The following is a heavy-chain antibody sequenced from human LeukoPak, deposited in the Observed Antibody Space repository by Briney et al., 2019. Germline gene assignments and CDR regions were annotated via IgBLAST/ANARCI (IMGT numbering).Heavy chain of an antibody. CDR3: AKDLYGYVSNWFDP. J-gene: IGHJ5*02. V-gene: IGHV3-23*01. Sequence: GGSLRLSCAASGFTSSSYAMSWVRQAPGKGLEWVSAISGSGGSTYYADSVKGRFTISRDNSKNTLYLQMNSLRAEDTAVYYCAKDLYGYVSNWFDPWGQGTLVTVSS. D-gene: IGHD5-12*01. CDR1: GFTSSSYA. CDR2: ISGSGGST.